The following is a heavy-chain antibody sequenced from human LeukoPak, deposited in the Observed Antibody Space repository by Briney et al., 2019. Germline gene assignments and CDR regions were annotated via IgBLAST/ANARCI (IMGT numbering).Heavy chain of an antibody. J-gene: IGHJ4*02. D-gene: IGHD3-22*01. CDR3: ASPSYYYDSSGYEVDY. CDR2: ISGGGEST. CDR1: GFTFSTYA. V-gene: IGHV3-23*01. Sequence: GGSLRLSCAASGFTFSTYAMSWVRQAPGKGLEWVSTISGGGESTHYADSVKGRFTIARDNSRSTLFLQMNSLRAEDTAVYYCASPSYYYDSSGYEVDYWGQGTLVTVSS.